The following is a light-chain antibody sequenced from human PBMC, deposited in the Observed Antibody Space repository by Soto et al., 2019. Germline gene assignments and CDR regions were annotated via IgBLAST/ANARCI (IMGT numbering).Light chain of an antibody. CDR3: QQFSSYPLT. J-gene: IGKJ4*01. Sequence: EIVLTQSPGTLSLSPGERATLSCRASQSISSTYLTWYHQRPGQAPRLLIYDASRRATGIPDRFSGGGSGTDFTLTISRLEPEDFAVYYCQQFSSYPLTFGGGTKVDIK. CDR2: DAS. CDR1: QSISSTY. V-gene: IGKV3-20*01.